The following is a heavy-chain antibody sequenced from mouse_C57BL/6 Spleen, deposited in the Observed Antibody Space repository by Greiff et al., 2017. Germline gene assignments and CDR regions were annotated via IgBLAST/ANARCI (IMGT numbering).Heavy chain of an antibody. CDR3: ATAYDSNYDYAMDY. V-gene: IGHV1-22*01. Sequence: EVQLLQSGPELVKPGASVKMSCKASGYTFTDYNMHWVKQSHGKSLEWIGYIHPNNGGTSYNEKFKGKATLTVNNSSSTAYMELRSLTSEDSAVYYCATAYDSNYDYAMDYWGQGTSVTVSS. CDR1: GYTFTDYN. CDR2: IHPNNGGT. J-gene: IGHJ4*01. D-gene: IGHD2-5*01.